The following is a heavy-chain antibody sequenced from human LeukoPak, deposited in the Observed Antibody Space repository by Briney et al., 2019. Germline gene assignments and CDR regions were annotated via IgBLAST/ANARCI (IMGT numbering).Heavy chain of an antibody. J-gene: IGHJ4*02. D-gene: IGHD4-17*01. CDR3: AKDTNYGDPGDSDY. CDR1: GFTFSSYA. Sequence: GGSLRLSCAASGFTFSSYAMSWVRQAPGKGLEWVSAISGSGGSTYYADSVKGRFTISRDNSKNTLYVQMNSLRAEDTAVYYCAKDTNYGDPGDSDYWGQGTLVTVSS. V-gene: IGHV3-23*01. CDR2: ISGSGGST.